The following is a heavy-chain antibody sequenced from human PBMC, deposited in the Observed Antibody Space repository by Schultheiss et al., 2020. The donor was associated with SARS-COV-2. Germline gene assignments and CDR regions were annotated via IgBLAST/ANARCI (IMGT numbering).Heavy chain of an antibody. J-gene: IGHJ6*02. V-gene: IGHV3-48*04. CDR1: GFTFSSYA. CDR2: ISTGGSTI. CDR3: ARVKSGYNRGVEYYYYGMDV. D-gene: IGHD5-24*01. Sequence: GESLKISCAASGFTFSSYAMSWVRQAPGKGLAWVSYISTGGSTIYYADSVKGRITISRDNAKNSLYLQMNSLRAEDTAVYYCARVKSGYNRGVEYYYYGMDVWGQGTTVTVSS.